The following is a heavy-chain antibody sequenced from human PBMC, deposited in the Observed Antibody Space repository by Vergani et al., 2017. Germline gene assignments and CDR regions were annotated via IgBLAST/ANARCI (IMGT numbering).Heavy chain of an antibody. D-gene: IGHD2-21*01. CDR2: ISWNSGRI. Sequence: EVQLVESGGGLVQPGRSLRLSCAASGFTFDDYAMHWVRHAPGKGLEWVSGISWNSGRIGYADSVKGRFTISRDNAKNSLYLQMNSLRAEDTALYYCAKVASLRSYYYYYYMDVWGKGTTVTVSS. V-gene: IGHV3-9*01. J-gene: IGHJ6*03. CDR1: GFTFDDYA. CDR3: AKVASLRSYYYYYYMDV.